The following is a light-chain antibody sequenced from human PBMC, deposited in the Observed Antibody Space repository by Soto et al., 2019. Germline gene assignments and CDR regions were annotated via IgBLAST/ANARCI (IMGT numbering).Light chain of an antibody. CDR1: QDISNY. Sequence: DIQMTQSPSSLSASVGDRVTITCQASQDISNYLNWYQQKPGKAPNLLIYDASNLEAGVPSRFSGSGSGTHFTLIINSLQPEDTATHYCQQYHNLRLTFGGGTKVEMK. J-gene: IGKJ4*01. CDR2: DAS. V-gene: IGKV1-33*01. CDR3: QQYHNLRLT.